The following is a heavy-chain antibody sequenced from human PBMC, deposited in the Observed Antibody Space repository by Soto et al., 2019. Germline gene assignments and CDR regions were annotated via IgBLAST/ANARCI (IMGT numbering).Heavy chain of an antibody. J-gene: IGHJ6*02. V-gene: IGHV1-69*01. D-gene: IGHD2-21*02. CDR1: GGTFSSYA. Sequence: QVQLVQSGAAVKKPGSSVKVSCKASGGTFSSYAISWVRQAPGQGLEWMGGIIPIFGTANYAQKFQGRVTITADESTSTAYMELSSLRSEDTAVYYCAREGTGGNSYYYYGMDVWGQGTTVTVSS. CDR2: IIPIFGTA. CDR3: AREGTGGNSYYYYGMDV.